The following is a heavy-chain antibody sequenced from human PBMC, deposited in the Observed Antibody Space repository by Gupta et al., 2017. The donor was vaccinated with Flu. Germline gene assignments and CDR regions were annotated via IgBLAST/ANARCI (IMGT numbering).Heavy chain of an antibody. CDR3: ASVGVLDAFDI. D-gene: IGHD2-15*01. V-gene: IGHV3-33*01. Sequence: QVQLVESGGGVVQPGRSLRLSCAASGFTFSSYGMHWVRQAPGKGLEWVAVIWYDGSNKYYADSVKGRFTISRDNSKNTLYLQMNSLRAEDTAVYYCASVGVLDAFDIWGQGTMVTVSS. J-gene: IGHJ3*02. CDR1: GFTFSSYG. CDR2: IWYDGSNK.